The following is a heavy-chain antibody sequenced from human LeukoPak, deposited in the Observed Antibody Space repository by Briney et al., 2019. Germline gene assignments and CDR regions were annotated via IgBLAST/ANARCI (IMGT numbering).Heavy chain of an antibody. CDR1: GFAFSDHW. J-gene: IGHJ5*02. V-gene: IGHV3-7*01. D-gene: IGHD6-6*01. CDR3: ALSTYSSSPS. Sequence: GGSLRRSCAASGFAFSDHWMIWVRQAPGNGLAWVANINQDESKKYYVDSVEGRFTISRDNAKNSLYLQMNSLRAEDTALYYCALSTYSSSPSWGQGTLVTVSS. CDR2: INQDESKK.